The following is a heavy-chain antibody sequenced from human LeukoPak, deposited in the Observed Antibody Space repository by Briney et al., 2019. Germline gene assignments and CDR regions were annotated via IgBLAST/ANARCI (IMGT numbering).Heavy chain of an antibody. CDR1: VGSISSSSYD. CDR3: ARVADQWLDFDY. Sequence: SETLSLTCTVSVGSISSSSYDWGWIRRLPGKGLEWIGSIYYSGSTYYNPSLKSRVTISVDTSKNQFSLKLSSVTAADTAVYYCARVADQWLDFDYWGQGTLVTVSS. V-gene: IGHV4-39*07. J-gene: IGHJ4*02. CDR2: IYYSGST. D-gene: IGHD6-19*01.